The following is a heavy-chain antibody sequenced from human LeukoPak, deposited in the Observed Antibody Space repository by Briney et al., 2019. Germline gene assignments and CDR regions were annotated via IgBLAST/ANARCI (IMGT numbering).Heavy chain of an antibody. V-gene: IGHV4-59*01. CDR1: GGSISSYY. CDR3: ARMEEGLGYCRGSGCYWLDP. CDR2: IYHSGST. J-gene: IGHJ5*02. Sequence: PETLSLTCTVSGGSISSYYWSWIRQPPGKGLEWIGYIYHSGSTYYNPSLKSRVTISVDRSKNQFSLKLNSVTAADTAVYYCARMEEGLGYCRGSGCYWLDPWGQGTLVTVSS. D-gene: IGHD2-2*01.